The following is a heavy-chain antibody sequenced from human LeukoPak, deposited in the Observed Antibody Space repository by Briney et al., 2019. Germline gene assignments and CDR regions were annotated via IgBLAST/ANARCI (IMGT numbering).Heavy chain of an antibody. D-gene: IGHD1-26*01. V-gene: IGHV1-2*02. CDR2: INPNSGGT. J-gene: IGHJ4*02. CDR1: GYTFTAYY. Sequence: ASVKVSCKASGYTFTAYYMHWVRQAPGQGLEWMGWINPNSGGTNYAQKFQGRVTMTRDTSISTAYMELSRLRSDDTAVYYCARGVGGTYRFDYWGQGTLVTVSS. CDR3: ARGVGGTYRFDY.